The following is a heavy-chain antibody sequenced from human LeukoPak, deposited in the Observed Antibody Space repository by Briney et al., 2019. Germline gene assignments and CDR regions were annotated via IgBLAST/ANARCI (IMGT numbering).Heavy chain of an antibody. CDR1: GGSISSSSYY. V-gene: IGHV4-39*01. CDR3: ARPQGYYYDSSGNNWFDP. CDR2: IYYSGST. J-gene: IGHJ5*02. D-gene: IGHD3-22*01. Sequence: KPSETLSLTCTVSGGSISSSSYYWGWIRQPPGKGLEWIGSIYYSGSTYYNPSLKSRVTTSVDTSKNQFSLKLSSVTAADTAVYYCARPQGYYYDSSGNNWFDPWGQGTLVTVSS.